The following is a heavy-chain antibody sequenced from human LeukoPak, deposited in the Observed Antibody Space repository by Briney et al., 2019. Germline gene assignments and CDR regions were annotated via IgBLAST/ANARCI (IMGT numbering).Heavy chain of an antibody. V-gene: IGHV3-23*01. CDR1: GFTFNNYG. CDR3: ASRPGRDPYYFDY. D-gene: IGHD5-24*01. J-gene: IGHJ4*01. CDR2: ISGGGDTT. Sequence: GGSLRLSCEASGFTFNNYGMGWVRQAPGKGLEWVSGISGGGDTTYYAASVKGRFTISGDSSKNTLYLQMNSLRVEDTALYYCASRPGRDPYYFDYWGHGTLVTVSS.